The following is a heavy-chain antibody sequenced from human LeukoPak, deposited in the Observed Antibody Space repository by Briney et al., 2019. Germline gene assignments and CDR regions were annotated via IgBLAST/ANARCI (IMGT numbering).Heavy chain of an antibody. CDR2: IYSGGST. D-gene: IGHD7-27*01. CDR3: AKDVTVGALGYFQH. Sequence: GGSLRLSCAASGFTVSSNYMSWVRQAPGKGLEWVSVIYSGGSTYYADSVKGRFTISRDNSKNTLYLQMNSLRAEDTAVYYCAKDVTVGALGYFQHWGQGTLVTVSS. J-gene: IGHJ1*01. V-gene: IGHV3-66*01. CDR1: GFTVSSNY.